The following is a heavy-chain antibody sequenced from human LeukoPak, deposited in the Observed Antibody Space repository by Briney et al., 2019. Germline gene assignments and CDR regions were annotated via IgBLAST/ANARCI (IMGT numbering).Heavy chain of an antibody. V-gene: IGHV1-2*02. D-gene: IGHD2/OR15-2a*01. Sequence: ASVKVSCKASGYTFTGYYMHWVRQAPGQGLEWMGWINPNSGGTNYAQKFQGRVTMTEDTSTDTAYMELTSLRSEDTAVYYCATDFYRGLQFDYWGQGTLVIVSS. CDR3: ATDFYRGLQFDY. CDR2: INPNSGGT. CDR1: GYTFTGYY. J-gene: IGHJ4*02.